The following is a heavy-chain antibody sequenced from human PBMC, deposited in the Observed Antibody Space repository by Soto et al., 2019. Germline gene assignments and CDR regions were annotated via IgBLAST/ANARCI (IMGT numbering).Heavy chain of an antibody. CDR2: TFDSGTT. V-gene: IGHV4-59*01. CDR3: ARAHGDFWFDP. J-gene: IGHJ5*02. CDR1: GGSFSGYH. Sequence: VELQESGPGLVKPSETLSLTCTVSGGSFSGYHWAWIRQPPGKGLEWIGYTFDSGTTNFKSSLRGRVAISLDKFKNQFSLQLTSVTAADTAIYYCARAHGDFWFDPWGQGVLVIVSS.